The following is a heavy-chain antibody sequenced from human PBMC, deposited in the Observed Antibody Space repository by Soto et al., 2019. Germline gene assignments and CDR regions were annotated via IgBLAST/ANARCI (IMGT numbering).Heavy chain of an antibody. CDR2: IDPSDSQT. CDR3: ARQIYDSDRGRNFRYYLDS. V-gene: IGHV5-10-1*01. Sequence: GESLKISCKGSGYSFAGYWITLVRQKPGKGLEWMGRIDPSDSQTYYRPCFRGHVTISATKARTTVLLQWSSLRASDTAMYYCARQIYDSDRGRNFRYYLDSWGQGTPVPVSS. D-gene: IGHD3-22*01. CDR1: GYSFAGYW. J-gene: IGHJ4*02.